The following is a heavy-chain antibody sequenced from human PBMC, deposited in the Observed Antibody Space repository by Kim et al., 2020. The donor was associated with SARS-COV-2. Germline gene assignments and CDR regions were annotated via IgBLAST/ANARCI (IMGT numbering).Heavy chain of an antibody. CDR1: GFTVSSNY. J-gene: IGHJ4*02. CDR2: IHSSGTT. V-gene: IGHV3-53*01. CDR3: AGALFYYESGGF. D-gene: IGHD3-22*01. Sequence: GGSLRLSCAVSGFTVSSNYMSWVRQAPGKGLEWVSAIHSSGTTYYAESVKGRITISRDNTKNTVLLQRNSLRDEDTAVYYCAGALFYYESGGFWGQGTLVTVSS.